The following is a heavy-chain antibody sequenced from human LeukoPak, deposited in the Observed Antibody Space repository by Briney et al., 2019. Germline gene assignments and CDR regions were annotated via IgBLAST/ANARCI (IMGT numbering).Heavy chain of an antibody. J-gene: IGHJ4*02. Sequence: GASVKVSCKASGYTFTSYYMHWGRQAPGQGLEWRGIINPSGGSTSYAQKFQGRVTMTRDTSTSTVYMELSSLRSEDTAVYYCARDRVGSSYGPDSYYFDYWGQGTLVTVSS. CDR1: GYTFTSYY. CDR3: ARDRVGSSYGPDSYYFDY. V-gene: IGHV1-46*01. CDR2: INPSGGST. D-gene: IGHD5-18*01.